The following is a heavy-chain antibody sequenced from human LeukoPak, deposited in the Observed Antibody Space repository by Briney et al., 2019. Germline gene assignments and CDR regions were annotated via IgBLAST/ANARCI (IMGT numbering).Heavy chain of an antibody. Sequence: GCSVKVSCKASGGTFSSYAISWVRQAPGQGLEWMGGIIPIFGTANYAQKFQGRVTITADESTSTAYMELSSLRSEDTAVYYCARHRFYCSGGSCYSEYFDYWGQGTLVTVSS. D-gene: IGHD2-15*01. CDR2: IIPIFGTA. J-gene: IGHJ4*02. CDR3: ARHRFYCSGGSCYSEYFDY. CDR1: GGTFSSYA. V-gene: IGHV1-69*01.